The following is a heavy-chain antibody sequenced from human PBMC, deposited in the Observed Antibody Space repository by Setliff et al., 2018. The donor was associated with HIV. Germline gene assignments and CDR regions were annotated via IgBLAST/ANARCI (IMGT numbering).Heavy chain of an antibody. D-gene: IGHD1-26*01. V-gene: IGHV4-61*09. CDR3: ARGGTYLYYFDY. Sequence: ASETLSLTCTVSGDSITRGSXXWSWIRQPAGKGLEWIGHIYTSGKTHYSPSLKSRITISADTSKNQLSLNLRSVTAADTALYYCARGGTYLYYFDYWGQGTLVTVSS. CDR1: GDSITRGSXX. CDR2: IYTSGKT. J-gene: IGHJ4*02.